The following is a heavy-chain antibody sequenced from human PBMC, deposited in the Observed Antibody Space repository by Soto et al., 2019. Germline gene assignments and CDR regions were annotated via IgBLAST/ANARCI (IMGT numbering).Heavy chain of an antibody. CDR1: GGTFSSYA. D-gene: IGHD6-6*01. CDR3: ARALYSSSSGIYYYYGMDV. Sequence: ASVKVSCKASGGTFSSYAISWVRQAPGQGLEWMGGIIPIFGTANYAQKFQGRVTITADESTSTAYMELSSLRSEDTAVYYCARALYSSSSGIYYYYGMDVWGQGTTVTVSS. J-gene: IGHJ6*02. V-gene: IGHV1-69*13. CDR2: IIPIFGTA.